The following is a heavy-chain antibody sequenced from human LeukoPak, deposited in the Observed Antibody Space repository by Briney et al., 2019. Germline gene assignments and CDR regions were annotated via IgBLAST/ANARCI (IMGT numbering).Heavy chain of an antibody. Sequence: SETLSLTCAVYGDSFSGYLWTWIRQSPGKGLEWIGDVNHVGDTNLNPSLRGRVAIPVDTAKNQFSLRLTSVTGADTGLYFCARGRRVSGVRRINWARRENYYYYYIDVWGKGTTVTVSS. V-gene: IGHV4-34*01. CDR3: ARGRRVSGVRRINWARRENYYYYYIDV. J-gene: IGHJ6*03. CDR2: VNHVGDT. D-gene: IGHD5-24*01. CDR1: GDSFSGYL.